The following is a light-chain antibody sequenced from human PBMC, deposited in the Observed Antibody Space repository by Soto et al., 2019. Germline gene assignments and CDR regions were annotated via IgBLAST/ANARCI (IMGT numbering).Light chain of an antibody. CDR3: SSYSSVTTLWV. CDR2: EVS. CDR1: SSDVGGYNY. V-gene: IGLV2-14*01. Sequence: QSVLTQPASVSGSPGQSITISCTGTSSDVGGYNYVSWYQQHPGKAPKLIIYEVSNRPSGVSNRFSGSKSGNTASLTVSGRQAEDEADYYCSSYSSVTTLWVFGGGTKLTVL. J-gene: IGLJ3*02.